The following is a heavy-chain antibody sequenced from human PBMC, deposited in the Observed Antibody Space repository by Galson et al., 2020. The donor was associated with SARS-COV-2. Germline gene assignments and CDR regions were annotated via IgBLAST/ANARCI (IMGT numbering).Heavy chain of an antibody. CDR2: IDIGGGT. Sequence: GGSLRLSCAASGFTFSSYAMHWVRQAPGKRPEYVSAIDIGGGTFYAYSVTGRFTISRDDSKNTLYLQMGSLGPEDTAVYYCVKEESTVTMIKYYGDWGQGTLVTVSS. V-gene: IGHV3-64*01. J-gene: IGHJ4*02. CDR1: GFTFSSYA. CDR3: VKEESTVTMIKYYGD. D-gene: IGHD3-22*01.